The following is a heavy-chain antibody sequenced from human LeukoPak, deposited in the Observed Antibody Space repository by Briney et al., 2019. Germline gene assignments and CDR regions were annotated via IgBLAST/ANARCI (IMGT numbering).Heavy chain of an antibody. D-gene: IGHD3-22*01. CDR2: ISGSGGST. CDR3: ARDDSSGYYYFDN. V-gene: IGHV3-23*01. Sequence: GGSLRLSCAASGFTFSSYAMSWVRQAPGKGLEWVSAISGSGGSTYYADSVKGRFTFSRDNAKNSLFLQMNSLRADDTAVYYCARDDSSGYYYFDNWGQGTLVTVSS. CDR1: GFTFSSYA. J-gene: IGHJ4*02.